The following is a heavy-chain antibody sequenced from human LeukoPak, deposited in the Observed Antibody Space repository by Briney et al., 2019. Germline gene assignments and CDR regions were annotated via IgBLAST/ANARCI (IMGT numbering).Heavy chain of an antibody. CDR1: GFTFSSCA. CDR3: AKGSHGYRPYYFEC. CDR2: ISDSGGST. Sequence: GGSLRLSCAASGFTFSSCAMSWVRQAPGKGLEWVSAISDSGGSTYDADSVKGRFTISRDNSKNTLYLQMNSLRVEDTAVYYCAKGSHGYRPYYFECWGQGTLVTVSS. D-gene: IGHD5-18*01. J-gene: IGHJ4*02. V-gene: IGHV3-23*01.